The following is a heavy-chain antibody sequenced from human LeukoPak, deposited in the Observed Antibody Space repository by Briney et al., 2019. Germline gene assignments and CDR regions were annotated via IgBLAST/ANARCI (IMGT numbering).Heavy chain of an antibody. Sequence: GGSLRLSCAASGFTLSSYEMNWVRQAPGKGLEWISYISGSGNTIHYADSVKGRFTISRDNAKNSLYLQMNSLRVEDTAIYSCAKASSITNPYYGMDVWGQGTTVTVSS. D-gene: IGHD3-3*01. CDR1: GFTLSSYE. CDR2: ISGSGNTI. CDR3: AKASSITNPYYGMDV. V-gene: IGHV3-48*03. J-gene: IGHJ6*02.